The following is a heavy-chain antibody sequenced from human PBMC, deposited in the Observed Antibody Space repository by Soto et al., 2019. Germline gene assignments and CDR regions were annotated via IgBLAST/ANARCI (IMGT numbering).Heavy chain of an antibody. D-gene: IGHD7-27*01. Sequence: SETLSLTCTVSGGSIGSGSYYCSWIRQPPGKGLEFIGSNYHSGNTSYNPSLKSRVTISVDTSRNQFSLKLSSLTDADTAVYYCARHDHWGPLDYWGQGTLVTVSS. CDR2: NYHSGNT. CDR3: ARHDHWGPLDY. CDR1: GGSIGSGSYY. V-gene: IGHV4-39*01. J-gene: IGHJ4*02.